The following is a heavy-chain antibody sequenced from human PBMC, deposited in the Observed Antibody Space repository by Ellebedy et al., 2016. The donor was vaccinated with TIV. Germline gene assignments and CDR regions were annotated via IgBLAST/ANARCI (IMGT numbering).Heavy chain of an antibody. V-gene: IGHV4-4*02. CDR1: GGSISSSNW. CDR2: IYHSGST. Sequence: SETLSLXCAVSGGSISSSNWWSWVRQPPGKGLEWIGEIYHSGSTNYNSSLKSRVTISVDKSKNQFSLKLSSVTAADTAVYYCARVSVAAAVNYYYYGMDVWGQGTTVTVSS. CDR3: ARVSVAAAVNYYYYGMDV. D-gene: IGHD6-13*01. J-gene: IGHJ6*02.